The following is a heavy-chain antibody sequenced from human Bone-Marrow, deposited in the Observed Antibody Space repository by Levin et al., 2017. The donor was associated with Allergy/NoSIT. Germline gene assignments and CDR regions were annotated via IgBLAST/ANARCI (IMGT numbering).Heavy chain of an antibody. CDR1: GFTFSSYS. Sequence: GESLKISCAASGFTFSSYSMNWVRQAPGKGLEWVSFISSSSSPIYYADSVKGRFTISRDNARNSLYLQMNSLRDEDTAMYYCVRGGYSSASVFGDYWGQGTLVTVSS. V-gene: IGHV3-48*02. D-gene: IGHD6-19*01. J-gene: IGHJ4*02. CDR3: VRGGYSSASVFGDY. CDR2: ISSSSSPI.